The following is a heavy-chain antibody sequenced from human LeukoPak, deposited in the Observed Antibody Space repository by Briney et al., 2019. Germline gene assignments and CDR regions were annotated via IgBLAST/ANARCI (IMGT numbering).Heavy chain of an antibody. D-gene: IGHD6-13*01. V-gene: IGHV3-30*04. Sequence: GGSLRLSCAASGFTFSSYAMHWVRQAPGKGLEWVAVISYDGSNKYYADSVKGRFTISRDNAKNSLYLQMNSLRAKDTAVYYCARMGQQLVRRTYFDYWGQGTLVTVSS. CDR3: ARMGQQLVRRTYFDY. CDR1: GFTFSSYA. J-gene: IGHJ4*02. CDR2: ISYDGSNK.